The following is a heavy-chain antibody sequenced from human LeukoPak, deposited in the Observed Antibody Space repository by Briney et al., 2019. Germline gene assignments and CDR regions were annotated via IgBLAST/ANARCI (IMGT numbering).Heavy chain of an antibody. V-gene: IGHV1-2*02. J-gene: IGHJ4*02. D-gene: IGHD3-10*01. Sequence: ASVKVSCKASGYTFTGYYMHWVRQAPGQGLEWMGWINPNSGGTNYAQKFQGRVTMTRDTSISTAYMELSRLRSDDTAVYYCARGTVLLWFGELYPLWGQGTLVTVSS. CDR2: INPNSGGT. CDR1: GYTFTGYY. CDR3: ARGTVLLWFGELYPL.